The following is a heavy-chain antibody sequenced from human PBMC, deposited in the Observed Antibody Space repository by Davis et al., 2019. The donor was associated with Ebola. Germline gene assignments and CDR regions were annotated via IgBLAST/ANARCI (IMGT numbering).Heavy chain of an antibody. CDR2: IDPSNSYT. CDR1: GYSFTNYW. V-gene: IGHV5-10-1*01. J-gene: IGHJ3*02. CDR3: ARLLEYSSSSYTFDI. Sequence: GESLKISCQASGYSFTNYWISWVRQVPGEGLEWMGRIDPSNSYTNYSPSFRGHVTISADKSINTAYLQWDSLKASDTARYYCARLLEYSSSSYTFDIWGQGTMVTVSP. D-gene: IGHD6-6*01.